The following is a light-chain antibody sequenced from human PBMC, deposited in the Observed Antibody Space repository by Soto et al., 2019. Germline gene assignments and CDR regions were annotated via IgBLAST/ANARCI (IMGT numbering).Light chain of an antibody. CDR2: GAS. Sequence: EIVLTQSPGTLSLSPGERGTLSCRASQSVSSSSLAWYQQKPGQPPRLLIYGASSRATGIPDRFSGSGSGTDFSLTISRLEPEDFAVYYCQQYGSSPETFGQGTKVEI. CDR3: QQYGSSPET. J-gene: IGKJ1*01. CDR1: QSVSSSS. V-gene: IGKV3-20*01.